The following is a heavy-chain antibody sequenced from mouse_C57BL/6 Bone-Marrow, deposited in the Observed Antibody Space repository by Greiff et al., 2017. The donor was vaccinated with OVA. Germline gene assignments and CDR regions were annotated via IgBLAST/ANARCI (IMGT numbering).Heavy chain of an antibody. CDR2: INPNNGGT. V-gene: IGHV1-26*01. CDR1: GYTFTDYY. Sequence: VQLQQSGPELVKPGASVKISCKASGYTFTDYYMNWVKQSHGKSLEWIGDINPNNGGTSYNQKFKGKATLTVDKSSSTAYMELRSLTSEDSAVYYCARYYYYGSSFHWYFDVWGTGTTVTVSS. J-gene: IGHJ1*03. CDR3: ARYYYYGSSFHWYFDV. D-gene: IGHD1-1*01.